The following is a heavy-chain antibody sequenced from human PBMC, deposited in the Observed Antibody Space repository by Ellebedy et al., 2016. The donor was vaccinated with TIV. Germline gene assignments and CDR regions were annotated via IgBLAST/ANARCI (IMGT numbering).Heavy chain of an antibody. D-gene: IGHD3-16*01. Sequence: GGSLRLSCAASGFTSSGMHWVRQAPGKGLEWVAFIRSDGSKKYYADSVKGRFTISRDYSKNTLDLQTNSLRVEDTALYYCVKGAYPVPTVMAVWGQGTMVIVSS. J-gene: IGHJ6*02. CDR2: IRSDGSKK. CDR1: GFTSSG. CDR3: VKGAYPVPTVMAV. V-gene: IGHV3-30*02.